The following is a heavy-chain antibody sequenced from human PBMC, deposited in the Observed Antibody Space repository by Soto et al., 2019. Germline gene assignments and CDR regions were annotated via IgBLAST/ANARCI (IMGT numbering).Heavy chain of an antibody. CDR1: GGSISSYY. CDR3: ARGIYCSGGSCYPQFDY. Sequence: SETLSLTCTVSGGSISSYYWGWIRQPPGKGLEWIGYIYYSGSTNYNPSLKSRVTISVDTSKNQFSLKLSSVTAADTAVYYCARGIYCSGGSCYPQFDYWGQGTLVTVSS. V-gene: IGHV4-59*01. CDR2: IYYSGST. J-gene: IGHJ4*02. D-gene: IGHD2-15*01.